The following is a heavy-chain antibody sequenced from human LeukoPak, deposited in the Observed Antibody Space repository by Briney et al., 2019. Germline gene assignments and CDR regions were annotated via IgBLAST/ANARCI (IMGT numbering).Heavy chain of an antibody. CDR2: IYYSGST. D-gene: IGHD6-19*01. V-gene: IGHV4-59*08. CDR1: GGSISSYY. J-gene: IGHJ4*02. Sequence: SETLSLTCSVSGGSISSYYWSWIRQPPGKGLEWIGYIYYSGSTNYNPSLKSRVTISVDTSKNQFSLKLSSVTAADTAVYYCARHVEQRLTPFDYWGQGTLVTVSS. CDR3: ARHVEQRLTPFDY.